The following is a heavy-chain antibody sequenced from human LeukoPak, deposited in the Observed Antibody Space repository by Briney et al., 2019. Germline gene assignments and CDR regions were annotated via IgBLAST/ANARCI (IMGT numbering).Heavy chain of an antibody. D-gene: IGHD3-10*01. CDR2: ISYDGSNK. J-gene: IGHJ4*02. CDR3: ARGSETMVRGVIDY. CDR1: GFTFSSYA. Sequence: PGRSLRLSCAASGFTFSSYAMHWVRQAPGKGLEWVAVISYDGSNKYYADSVKGRFTISRDNSKNTLYLQMNSLRAEDTAVYYCARGSETMVRGVIDYWGQGTLVTVSS. V-gene: IGHV3-30-3*01.